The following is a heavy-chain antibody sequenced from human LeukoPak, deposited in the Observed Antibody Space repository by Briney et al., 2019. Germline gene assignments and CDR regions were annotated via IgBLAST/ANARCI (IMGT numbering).Heavy chain of an antibody. Sequence: PGGSLRLSCAASGFTFSSYAMSWVRQAPGKGLEWVSAISGSGGSTYYADSVKGRFTISRDNSKNTLYLQMNSLRAEDTAVYYCAKGPLRFLEWYDAFDIWGQGTMVTVSS. CDR1: GFTFSSYA. CDR2: ISGSGGST. V-gene: IGHV3-23*01. CDR3: AKGPLRFLEWYDAFDI. J-gene: IGHJ3*02. D-gene: IGHD3-3*01.